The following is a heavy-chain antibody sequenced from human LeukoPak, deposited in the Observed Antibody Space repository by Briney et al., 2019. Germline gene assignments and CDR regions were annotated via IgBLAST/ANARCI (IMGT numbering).Heavy chain of an antibody. CDR2: MNPNSGNT. Sequence: ASVKVSCKASGYTFTSYDINWVRQATGQGLEWMGWMNPNSGNTGYAQKFQGRVNMTRNTSISTAYMELSSLRSEDTAVYYCARKFLGSRGYYFDYWGQGTLVAVSS. CDR3: ARKFLGSRGYYFDY. CDR1: GYTFTSYD. D-gene: IGHD3-10*01. V-gene: IGHV1-8*01. J-gene: IGHJ4*02.